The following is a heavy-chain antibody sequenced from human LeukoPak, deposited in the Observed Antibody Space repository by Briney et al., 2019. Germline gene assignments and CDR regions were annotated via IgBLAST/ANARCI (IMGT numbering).Heavy chain of an antibody. CDR3: AKDPPHASWLFDY. D-gene: IGHD5-12*01. CDR1: GFTFSSYA. CDR2: ITNSGGTT. Sequence: GGSLRLSCAASGFTFSSYAMSWVRQAPGKGLEWVSAITNSGGTTYYADSVKGRFTISRDNSKNTLYLQMNSLRAEDTAVYYCAKDPPHASWLFDYWGQGTLVTVSS. J-gene: IGHJ4*02. V-gene: IGHV3-23*01.